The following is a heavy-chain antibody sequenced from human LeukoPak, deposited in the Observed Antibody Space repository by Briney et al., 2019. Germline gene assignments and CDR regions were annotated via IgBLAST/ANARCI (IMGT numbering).Heavy chain of an antibody. J-gene: IGHJ5*02. CDR2: IYPGDSDT. V-gene: IGHV5-51*01. Sequence: GESPKISCKGSGYSYTSYWIVCVRRMARKSLEWMVIIYPGDSDTRYSASFLGQVTISADKSISTAYLQWISLKAADYAMYYCARFRCSSPSSRHNWFDPWGQGTLVTVSS. D-gene: IGHD2-2*01. CDR1: GYSYTSYW. CDR3: ARFRCSSPSSRHNWFDP.